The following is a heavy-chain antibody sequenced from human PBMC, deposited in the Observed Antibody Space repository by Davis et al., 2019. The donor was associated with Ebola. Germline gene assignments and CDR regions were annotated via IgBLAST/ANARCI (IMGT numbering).Heavy chain of an antibody. CDR1: GFTFDDYA. Sequence: PGGSLRLSCAASGFTFDDYAMHWVRQAPGKGLEWVPGISWNSGSIGYADSVKGRFTISRDNAKNSLYLQMNSLRAEDTAVYYCARDRWNGDYLFDYWGQGTLVTVSS. D-gene: IGHD4-17*01. CDR3: ARDRWNGDYLFDY. CDR2: ISWNSGSI. V-gene: IGHV3-9*01. J-gene: IGHJ4*02.